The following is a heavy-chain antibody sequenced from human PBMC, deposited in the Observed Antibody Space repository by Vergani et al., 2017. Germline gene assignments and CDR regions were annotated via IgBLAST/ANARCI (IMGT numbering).Heavy chain of an antibody. CDR3: ARGVRRATVTPYYYYYMDV. CDR1: GCSITSGGYS. CDR2: IYHSGST. J-gene: IGHJ6*03. D-gene: IGHD4-17*01. V-gene: IGHV4-30-2*01. Sequence: QLQLQESGSGLVKPSQTLSLTCAVSGCSITSGGYSWSWIRQPPGKGLEWIGYIYHSGSTYYNPSLKSRVTISVDRSKNQFSLKLSSVTAADTAVYYCARGVRRATVTPYYYYYMDVWGKGTTVTVSS.